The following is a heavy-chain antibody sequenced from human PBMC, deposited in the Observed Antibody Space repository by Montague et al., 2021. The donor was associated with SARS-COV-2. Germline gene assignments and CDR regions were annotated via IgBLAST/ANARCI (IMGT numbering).Heavy chain of an antibody. Sequence: SETLSLTCTVSGGSISSFYWSWFRQPPGKGLEWIGYISDSGSTNHNPSLTSRVTMSVDTSKNQFSLKANSVTAADTAVYYCARHYSATLPAVYWGQGTLVTVSS. J-gene: IGHJ4*02. D-gene: IGHD2-15*01. CDR1: GGSISSFY. CDR3: ARHYSATLPAVY. CDR2: ISDSGST. V-gene: IGHV4-59*08.